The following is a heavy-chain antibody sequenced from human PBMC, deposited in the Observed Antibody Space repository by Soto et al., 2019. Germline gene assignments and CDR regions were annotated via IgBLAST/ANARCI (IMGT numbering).Heavy chain of an antibody. V-gene: IGHV3-73*01. CDR3: SGKPQYYMDV. CDR1: GFTFSGSA. J-gene: IGHJ6*03. D-gene: IGHD3-3*01. CDR2: IRSKGNNYAT. Sequence: EVQLVESGGGLVQPGGSLKLSCAASGFTFSGSALHWVRQASGKGLEWVGRIRSKGNNYATAYGASLKGRFTSSRDDSKNTAYLQMNSLNTEDTAVYYWSGKPQYYMDVWGKGTTVTVSS.